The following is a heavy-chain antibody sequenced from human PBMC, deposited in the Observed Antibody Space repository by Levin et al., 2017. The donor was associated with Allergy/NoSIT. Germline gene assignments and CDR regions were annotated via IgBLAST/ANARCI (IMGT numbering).Heavy chain of an antibody. Sequence: GGSLRLSCAASGFTFDDYAMHWVRQAPGKGLEWVSGISWNSDGLGYADSVRGRFTISRANARNSLSLQMNSLRAEDTALYFCARDIRAGSSWWCDAFDMWGQGTLVTVSS. CDR1: GFTFDDYA. CDR2: ISWNSDGL. J-gene: IGHJ3*02. D-gene: IGHD6-13*01. V-gene: IGHV3-9*01. CDR3: ARDIRAGSSWWCDAFDM.